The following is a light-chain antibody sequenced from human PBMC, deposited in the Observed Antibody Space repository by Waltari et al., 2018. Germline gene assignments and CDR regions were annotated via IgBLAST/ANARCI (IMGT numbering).Light chain of an antibody. CDR1: QSVSRA. J-gene: IGKJ1*01. CDR2: GAS. Sequence: EIVLTQSPGTLSLSLGERVTVSCRASQSVSRALALYQQKPGQAPRLLIYGASTRATGIPDRFSGSGSGTDFSLTISRLEPDDFAVYYCQHYLRLPVTFGQGTTVEI. CDR3: QHYLRLPVT. V-gene: IGKV3-20*01.